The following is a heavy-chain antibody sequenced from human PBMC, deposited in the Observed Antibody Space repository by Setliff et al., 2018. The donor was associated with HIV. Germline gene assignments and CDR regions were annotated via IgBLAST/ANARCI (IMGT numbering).Heavy chain of an antibody. Sequence: ASVKVSCKASGYTFTGYYMHWVRQAPGQGLEWMGWINPNSGGTNYAQKFQGRVTMTRDTSISTAYMELSRLRSDDTAVYYCARDLGQLVQSFYYYYGMDVWGQGTTVTRLL. CDR3: ARDLGQLVQSFYYYYGMDV. D-gene: IGHD6-6*01. V-gene: IGHV1-2*02. CDR2: INPNSGGT. CDR1: GYTFTGYY. J-gene: IGHJ6*02.